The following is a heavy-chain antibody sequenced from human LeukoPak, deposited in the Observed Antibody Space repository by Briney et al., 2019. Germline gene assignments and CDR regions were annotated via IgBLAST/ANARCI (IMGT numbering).Heavy chain of an antibody. CDR2: ISGSGGST. D-gene: IGHD3-16*02. CDR1: GFTFSSYA. CDR3: AKVGDYDYVWGSYRSWFGY. V-gene: IGHV3-23*01. Sequence: GGSLRLSCAASGFTFSSYAMSWVRQAPGKGLEWVSAISGSGGSTYYADSVKGRFTISRDNSKNTLYLQMNSLRAEDTAVYYCAKVGDYDYVWGSYRSWFGYWGQGTLVTVSS. J-gene: IGHJ5*01.